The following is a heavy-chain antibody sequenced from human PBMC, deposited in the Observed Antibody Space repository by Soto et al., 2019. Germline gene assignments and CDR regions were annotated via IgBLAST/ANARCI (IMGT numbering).Heavy chain of an antibody. CDR3: ASPSGYYDFWSGYPNWFDP. J-gene: IGHJ5*02. D-gene: IGHD3-3*01. CDR1: GFTFSSCA. CDR2: ISYDGSNK. Sequence: PGGSLRLSCAASGFTFSSCAMHWVRQAPGKGLEWVAVISYDGSNKYYADSVKGRFTISRDNSKNTLYLQMNSLRAEDTAVYYCASPSGYYDFWSGYPNWFDPWGQGTLVTVSS. V-gene: IGHV3-30-3*01.